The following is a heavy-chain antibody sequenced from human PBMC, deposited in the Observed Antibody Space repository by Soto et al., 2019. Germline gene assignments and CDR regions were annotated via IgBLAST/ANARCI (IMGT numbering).Heavy chain of an antibody. CDR3: AIEDYGLLTGYYNDH. Sequence: EVQLVESGGDSVQPGGSLRLSCAASGFPFSSYWMHWVRHTPGKGLEWVSRISGDGTTIYYADSVTGRFTVSRDNAKNTLSLQMSGLGAEDTAGYYCAIEDYGLLTGYYNDHWGQGTLVSGSS. CDR2: ISGDGTTI. V-gene: IGHV3-74*01. CDR1: GFPFSSYW. D-gene: IGHD3-9*01. J-gene: IGHJ4*02.